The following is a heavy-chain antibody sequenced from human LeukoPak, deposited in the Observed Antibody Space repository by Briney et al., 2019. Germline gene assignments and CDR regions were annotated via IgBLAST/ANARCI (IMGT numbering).Heavy chain of an antibody. CDR1: GGSISSYY. V-gene: IGHV4-4*07. J-gene: IGHJ4*02. CDR2: IYTSGST. CDR3: ASHVQIIAAAGGPRGYFDY. Sequence: TSETLSLTCTVSGGSISSYYWSWIRQPAGKGLEWIGRIYTSGSTNYNPSLKSRVTISVDKSKNQFSLKLSSVTAADTAVYYCASHVQIIAAAGGPRGYFDYWGQGTLVTVSS. D-gene: IGHD6-13*01.